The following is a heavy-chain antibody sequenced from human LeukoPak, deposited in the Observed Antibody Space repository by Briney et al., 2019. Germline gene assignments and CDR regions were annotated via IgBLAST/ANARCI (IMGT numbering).Heavy chain of an antibody. CDR1: GITFNKYR. D-gene: IGHD2-21*02. Sequence: GGSLRLSCEASGITFNKYRIHWVRQAPGKGLEWVAVISYDGTNENYADSVKGRFTISRDNAKNSLYLQMNSLRDEDTAVYYCARELIPSDPYCGGDCSDYYGMDVWGQGTTVTVSS. J-gene: IGHJ6*02. V-gene: IGHV3-30-3*01. CDR3: ARELIPSDPYCGGDCSDYYGMDV. CDR2: ISYDGTNE.